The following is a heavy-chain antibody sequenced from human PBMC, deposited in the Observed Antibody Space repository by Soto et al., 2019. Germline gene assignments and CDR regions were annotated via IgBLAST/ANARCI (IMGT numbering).Heavy chain of an antibody. CDR2: TYRTGST. D-gene: IGHD1-7*01. CDR3: ESRDPGTSVDY. Sequence: PSETLSLTCAVSGGSFTSNNWWTWVRQPPGQGLEWIGETYRTGSTNYNPSLKSRVTISLDKSENQFSLKVTSLTAADTAVYYCESRDPGTSVDYWGQGTLVPVSS. J-gene: IGHJ4*02. V-gene: IGHV4-4*02. CDR1: GGSFTSNNW.